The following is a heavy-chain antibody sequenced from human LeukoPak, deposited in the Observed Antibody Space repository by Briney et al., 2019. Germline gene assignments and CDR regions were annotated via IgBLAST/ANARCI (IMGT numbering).Heavy chain of an antibody. D-gene: IGHD2-15*01. CDR2: ISGSGDST. CDR3: AKTPTTSTPQDAFDI. CDR1: GFTFSSYE. Sequence: GGSLRLSCAASGFTFSSYEMNWVRQAPGKGLEWVSAISGSGDSTYYGDSVKGRFTISRDNSKNTLYLQMNSLRAEDTAVYYCAKTPTTSTPQDAFDIWGQGTMVTVSS. J-gene: IGHJ3*02. V-gene: IGHV3-23*01.